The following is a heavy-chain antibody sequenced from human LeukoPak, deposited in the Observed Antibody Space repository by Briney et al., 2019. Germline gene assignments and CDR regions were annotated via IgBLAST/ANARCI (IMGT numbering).Heavy chain of an antibody. CDR1: GGTFSSYA. D-gene: IGHD3-10*01. J-gene: IGHJ4*02. CDR2: IIPIFGTA. Sequence: SVKVSCKASGGTFSSYAISWVRQAPGQGLEWMRRIIPIFGTANYAQKFQGRVTITTDESTSTAYMELSSLRSEDTAVYYCARGRYYGSGSYIYWGQGTLVTVSS. V-gene: IGHV1-69*05. CDR3: ARGRYYGSGSYIY.